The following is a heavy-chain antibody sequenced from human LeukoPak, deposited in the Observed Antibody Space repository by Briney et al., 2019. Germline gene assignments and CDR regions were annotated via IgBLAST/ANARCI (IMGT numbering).Heavy chain of an antibody. CDR1: GFTFSSYS. Sequence: PGGSLRLSCAASGFTFSSYSMLWVRQAPGKGLEWVSYISSSSSTIYYADSVKGRFTISRDNAKNSLYLQMNTLRAEDTAVYYCARGRITMVRSPPDDPWGQGTLVTVSS. V-gene: IGHV3-48*01. CDR3: ARGRITMVRSPPDDP. D-gene: IGHD3-10*01. J-gene: IGHJ5*02. CDR2: ISSSSSTI.